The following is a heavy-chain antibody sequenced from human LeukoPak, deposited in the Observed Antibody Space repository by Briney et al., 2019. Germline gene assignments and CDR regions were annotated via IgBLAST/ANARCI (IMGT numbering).Heavy chain of an antibody. V-gene: IGHV3-72*01. D-gene: IGHD2/OR15-2a*01. CDR3: TRDGRECGNSAFDI. CDR2: IRRGTNSYTT. CDR1: GFTFSDYI. Sequence: QPGGSLRLSCAASGFTFSDYILDWGRQAAGKGLEWVGRIRRGTNSYTTEYAPSVKGRFIISRDDSKNSLYLHMNSLKTADTAVYHCTRDGRECGNSAFDIWGQETMVAVSS. J-gene: IGHJ3*02.